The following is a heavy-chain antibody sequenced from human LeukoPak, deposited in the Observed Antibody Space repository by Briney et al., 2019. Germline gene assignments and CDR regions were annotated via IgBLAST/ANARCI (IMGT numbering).Heavy chain of an antibody. CDR3: ARDLRGYSSNWFDP. D-gene: IGHD5-18*01. CDR2: ISSSSSTI. J-gene: IGHJ5*02. V-gene: IGHV3-48*02. CDR1: GFTFSSYS. Sequence: PGGSLRLFCAASGFTFSSYSMNWVRQAPGKGLEWVSYISSSSSTIYYADSVKGRFTISRDNAKNSLYLQMNSLRDEDTAVYYCARDLRGYSSNWFDPWGQGTLVTVSS.